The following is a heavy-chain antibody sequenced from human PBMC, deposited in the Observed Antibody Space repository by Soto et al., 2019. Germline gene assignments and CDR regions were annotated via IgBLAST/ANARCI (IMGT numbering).Heavy chain of an antibody. D-gene: IGHD1-26*01. Sequence: GESLKISCQGSGYSFANYWIGWVRQKPGKGLEWMGIIYPGDSDTRYSPSFQAHVTISADKSLNTAYLQWSSLRASDTAIYYCARDYPGGSYYDYWGQGTLVTVSS. V-gene: IGHV5-51*01. CDR2: IYPGDSDT. J-gene: IGHJ4*02. CDR1: GYSFANYW. CDR3: ARDYPGGSYYDY.